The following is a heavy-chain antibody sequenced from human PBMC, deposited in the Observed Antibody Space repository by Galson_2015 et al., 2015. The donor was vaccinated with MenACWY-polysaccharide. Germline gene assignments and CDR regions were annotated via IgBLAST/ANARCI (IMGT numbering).Heavy chain of an antibody. D-gene: IGHD2-15*01. CDR2: ITSDSSYT. J-gene: IGHJ3*02. CDR3: AGEGAGYCFGGSCYADVLHI. Sequence: SPRLSCAASGLGFSGYTINWVRQAPGKGLEWVPSITSDSSYTYYVHSVEGRFTMSRDTAKNHLYLTMXSXRAEDTAVYYGAGEGAGYCFGGSCYADVLHIWGQGTLVIVSS. CDR1: GLGFSGYT. V-gene: IGHV3-21*03.